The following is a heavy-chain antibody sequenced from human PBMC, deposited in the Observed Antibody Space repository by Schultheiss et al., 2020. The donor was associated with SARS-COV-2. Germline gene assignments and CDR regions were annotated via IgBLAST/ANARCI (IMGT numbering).Heavy chain of an antibody. CDR2: ISSSGSTI. D-gene: IGHD2-15*01. V-gene: IGHV3-48*03. J-gene: IGHJ6*02. Sequence: GGSLRLSCAASGFTFSSYEMNWVRQAPGKGLEWVSYISSSGSTIYYADSVKGRFTISRDNAKNSLYLQMISLRAEDTAVYYCARGLIVGVAADGVDYYYYSMDGWGQGTTGTV. CDR3: ARGLIVGVAADGVDYYYYSMDG. CDR1: GFTFSSYE.